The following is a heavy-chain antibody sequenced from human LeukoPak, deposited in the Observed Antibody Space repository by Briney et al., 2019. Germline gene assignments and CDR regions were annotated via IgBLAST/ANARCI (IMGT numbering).Heavy chain of an antibody. CDR2: ISGNDGST. CDR1: GFIFSSYW. V-gene: IGHV3-23*01. Sequence: GGSLRLSCAASGFIFSSYWMAWVRQAPGKGLEWVSAISGNDGSTYYANSAKGRFTISRDNSKNTLYLQMNSLRAEDTAVYYCAKSSPPPLKYWGQGILVTVSS. CDR3: AKSSPPPLKY. J-gene: IGHJ4*02.